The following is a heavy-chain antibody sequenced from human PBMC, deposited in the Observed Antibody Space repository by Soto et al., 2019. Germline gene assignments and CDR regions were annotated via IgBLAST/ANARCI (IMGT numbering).Heavy chain of an antibody. CDR3: ARENYDFWSGYYSDY. CDR1: GFTFSSYW. Sequence: EVQLVESGGGLVQPGGSLRLSCAASGFTFSSYWMHWVRQAPGKGLVWVSRINSDGSNTSYADSVKGRFTISRDNAKNTLYLQMNSLRAEDTAVYYCARENYDFWSGYYSDYWGQGTLVTVSS. V-gene: IGHV3-74*01. J-gene: IGHJ4*02. CDR2: INSDGSNT. D-gene: IGHD3-3*01.